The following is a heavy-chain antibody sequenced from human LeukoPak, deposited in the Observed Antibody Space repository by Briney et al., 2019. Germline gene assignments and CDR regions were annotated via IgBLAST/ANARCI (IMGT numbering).Heavy chain of an antibody. CDR3: ATGQGSS. CDR1: GYTFTSYD. CDR2: MNPNSGNT. Sequence: ASVKVSCKASGYTFTSYDINWVRQATGEGGEWMGWMNPNSGNTGYAQKFQGRVTMTRNTSIRTAYMELSSLRSEYTSVYYCATGQGSSWGQGTLVTVSS. J-gene: IGHJ4*02. D-gene: IGHD6-13*01. V-gene: IGHV1-8*01.